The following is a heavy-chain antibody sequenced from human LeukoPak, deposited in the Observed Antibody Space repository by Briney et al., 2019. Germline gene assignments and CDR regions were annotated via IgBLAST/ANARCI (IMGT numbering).Heavy chain of an antibody. D-gene: IGHD3-10*01. CDR3: AREGVPTSYYYGMDV. CDR2: INPSGGST. CDR1: GYTFTSYY. Sequence: ASVKVSCKASGYTFTSYYMHWVRQTPGQGLERMGIINPSGGSTSYAQKFQGRVTMTRDTSTSTVYMELSSLRSEDAAVYYCAREGVPTSYYYGMDVWGQGTTVTVSS. J-gene: IGHJ6*02. V-gene: IGHV1-46*01.